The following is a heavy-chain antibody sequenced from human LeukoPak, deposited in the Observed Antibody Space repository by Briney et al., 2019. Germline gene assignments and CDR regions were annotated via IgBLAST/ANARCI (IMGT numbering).Heavy chain of an antibody. CDR2: IRIKAHGGTV. D-gene: IGHD3-3*01. J-gene: IGHJ3*02. Sequence: PGGSLRLSCTGSGFTFADYPMAWVRQAPGKGLEWVSLIRIKAHGGTVDYAASVKGRFTISRDDSKSIAYLQMNSLKTEDTAVYYCTRDYPGYDFWKGYNDAFDIWGQGTTVTVSS. V-gene: IGHV3-49*04. CDR1: GFTFADYP. CDR3: TRDYPGYDFWKGYNDAFDI.